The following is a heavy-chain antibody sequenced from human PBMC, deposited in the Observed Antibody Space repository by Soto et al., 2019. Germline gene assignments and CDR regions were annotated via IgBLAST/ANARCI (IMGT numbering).Heavy chain of an antibody. V-gene: IGHV3-23*01. J-gene: IGHJ5*01. Sequence: DVKLLESGGGSVQPGGSLRLSCVTSGYNFNIHGMTWVRQAPGKGLEWVSSIGGVPETYYADSVKGRFTISRDDSKATLYLQMNSLRVEDTAIYYCAKDAVPGNGEWDWLDSWGQGTLVTVSS. CDR2: IGGVPET. D-gene: IGHD6-19*01. CDR3: AKDAVPGNGEWDWLDS. CDR1: GYNFNIHG.